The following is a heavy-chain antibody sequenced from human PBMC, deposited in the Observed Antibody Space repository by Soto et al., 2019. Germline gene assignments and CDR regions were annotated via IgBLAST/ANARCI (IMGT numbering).Heavy chain of an antibody. CDR3: ARDRGLYGSGSYYNPNWFDP. Sequence: SETLSLTCAVSGYSISSGYYWGWIRQPPGKGLEWIGSIYHSGSTYYNPSLKSRVTISVDTSKNQFSLKLSSVTAADTAVYYCARDRGLYGSGSYYNPNWFDPWGQGTLVTVPS. J-gene: IGHJ5*02. CDR1: GYSISSGYY. CDR2: IYHSGST. V-gene: IGHV4-38-2*02. D-gene: IGHD3-10*01.